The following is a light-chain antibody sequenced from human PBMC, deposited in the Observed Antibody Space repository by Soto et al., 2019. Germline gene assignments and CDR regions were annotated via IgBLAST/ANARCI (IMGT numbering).Light chain of an antibody. CDR3: QHYNSYSEA. CDR2: GAS. CDR1: QSVSNK. V-gene: IGKV3-15*01. J-gene: IGKJ1*01. Sequence: EVVMTQSPATLSVSPGERATLSCRASQSVSNKLAWYQQKPGQGPRLLIYGASTRAPGIPARFSGSGSGTEFTLTISSLQPDDFATYYCQHYNSYSEAFGQGTKVDIK.